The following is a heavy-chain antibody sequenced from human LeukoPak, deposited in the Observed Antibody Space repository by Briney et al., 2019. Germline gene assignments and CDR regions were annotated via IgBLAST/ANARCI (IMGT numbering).Heavy chain of an antibody. CDR2: ISSSSSSYI. CDR3: ASGRRIAVVRYGDY. CDR1: GFTFSSYS. D-gene: IGHD6-19*01. Sequence: PGGSLRLSCAASGFTFSSYSMNWVRQAPGKGLEWVSSISSSSSSYIYYADSVKGRFTISRDNAKNSLYLQMNSLRAEDTAVYYCASGRRIAVVRYGDYWGQGTLVTVSS. V-gene: IGHV3-21*01. J-gene: IGHJ4*02.